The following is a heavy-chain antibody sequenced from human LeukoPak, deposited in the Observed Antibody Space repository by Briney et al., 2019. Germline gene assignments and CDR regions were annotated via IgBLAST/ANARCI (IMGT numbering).Heavy chain of an antibody. J-gene: IGHJ3*02. V-gene: IGHV3-74*01. CDR2: IKSDEITT. CDR3: ARDRAYAFDI. CDR1: GFSFSSYW. Sequence: QAGGSLGLSCAASGFSFSSYWMYWVRQAPGKGLVWVSHIKSDEITTTYADSVKGRFTISRDNAKNTLYLQMNSLRAEDTAVYYCARDRAYAFDIWGQGTMVTVSS.